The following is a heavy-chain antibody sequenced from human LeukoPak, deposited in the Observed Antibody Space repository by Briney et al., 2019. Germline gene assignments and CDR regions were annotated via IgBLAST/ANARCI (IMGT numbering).Heavy chain of an antibody. V-gene: IGHV3-7*01. CDR2: IKGDESAR. J-gene: IGHJ4*02. CDR3: ARDVGGSLDY. Sequence: PGGSLRLSFAASGFTFSTYWMAWVRQAPGKGLEWVANIKGDESARHQADSVKGRFTISRDNTQNSVYLQMSSLRGEDTAVYYCARDVGGSLDYWGQGNLVTVSS. D-gene: IGHD1-26*01. CDR1: GFTFSTYW.